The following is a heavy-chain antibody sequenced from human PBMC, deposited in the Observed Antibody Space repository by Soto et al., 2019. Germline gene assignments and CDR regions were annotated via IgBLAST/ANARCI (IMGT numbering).Heavy chain of an antibody. V-gene: IGHV3-9*01. CDR2: ISWNSGNL. CDR3: AKGASTTVFAFNDY. J-gene: IGHJ4*02. Sequence: EVQLVESGGGLVQPGRSLRLSCAASGFTFDDYAMHWVRQPPGKGLEWVSSISWNSGNLGYADSVKGRFTISRDNAKNSLYLQMNSLRGEDTALYSCAKGASTTVFAFNDYWGQGTLVTVSS. D-gene: IGHD4-17*01. CDR1: GFTFDDYA.